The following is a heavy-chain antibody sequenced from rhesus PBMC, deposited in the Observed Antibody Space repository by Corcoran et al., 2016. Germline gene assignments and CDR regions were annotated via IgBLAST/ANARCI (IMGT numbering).Heavy chain of an antibody. CDR2: IYGSGSST. J-gene: IGHJ4*01. CDR3: ASGTAGTSDY. D-gene: IGHD1-1*01. Sequence: QVQLQESGPGLVKPSETLSVTCAVSGGSISSSYWSWIRQAPGKGLEWIGYIYGSGSSTNYNPSLKSRVTLSVDTSKNQLSLKLSSVTAADTAVYYCASGTAGTSDYWGQGVLVTVSS. CDR1: GGSISSSY. V-gene: IGHV4-169*02.